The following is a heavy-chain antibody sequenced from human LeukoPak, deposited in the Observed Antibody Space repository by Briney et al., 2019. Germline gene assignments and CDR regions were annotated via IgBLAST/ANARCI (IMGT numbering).Heavy chain of an antibody. CDR3: AKVGRQQLVHY. J-gene: IGHJ4*02. V-gene: IGHV3-30-3*01. CDR1: GFTFSSYA. D-gene: IGHD6-13*01. Sequence: PGGSLRLSCAASGFTFSSYAMHWVRQAPGKGLEWVAVISYDGSNKYYADSVKGRFTISRDNSKNTLYLQMNSLRAEDTAVYYCAKVGRQQLVHYWGQGTLVTVSS. CDR2: ISYDGSNK.